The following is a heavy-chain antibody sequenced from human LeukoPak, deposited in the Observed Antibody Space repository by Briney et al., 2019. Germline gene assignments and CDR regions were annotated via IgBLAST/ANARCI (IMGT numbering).Heavy chain of an antibody. CDR2: INHSGST. CDR1: GGSFSDYY. D-gene: IGHD1-26*01. V-gene: IGHV4-34*01. J-gene: IGHJ4*02. Sequence: PSETLSFTCAVYGGSFSDYYWSWIRQPPGKGLEWIGEINHSGSTNYNPSLKSRVTISVDTSKNQFSLKLSSVTAADTAVYYCARGQESYSPFDYWGQGTLVTVSS. CDR3: ARGQESYSPFDY.